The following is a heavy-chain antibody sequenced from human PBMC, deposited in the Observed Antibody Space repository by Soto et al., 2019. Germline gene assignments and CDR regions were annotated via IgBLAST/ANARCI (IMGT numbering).Heavy chain of an antibody. V-gene: IGHV4-34*01. CDR1: GETFSGFY. Sequence: QVQLQQWGAGLLKPSETLSLTCAVYGETFSGFYWNWIRQTPGKGLEWVGEIDHSGSTNYNPSLKNRVTISVDTSKNQFSLELTSVTAADSAVYYCARAAYCSAGSCTLDYWGQGTLVTVSS. D-gene: IGHD2-15*01. CDR3: ARAAYCSAGSCTLDY. J-gene: IGHJ4*02. CDR2: IDHSGST.